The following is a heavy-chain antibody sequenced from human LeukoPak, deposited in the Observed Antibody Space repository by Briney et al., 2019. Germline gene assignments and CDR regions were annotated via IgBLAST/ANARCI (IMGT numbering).Heavy chain of an antibody. CDR2: IKQDGNEK. J-gene: IGHJ4*02. Sequence: GGSLRLSCAASGFSFSSWWMSWVRQAPGKGLEWVANIKQDGNEKYYVDSVKGRFTISRDNDKNSLYLQMNSLRAEDTTVYYCVREDRSCYYYWGQGTLVTVSS. CDR3: VREDRSCYYY. V-gene: IGHV3-7*03. D-gene: IGHD2-15*01. CDR1: GFSFSSWW.